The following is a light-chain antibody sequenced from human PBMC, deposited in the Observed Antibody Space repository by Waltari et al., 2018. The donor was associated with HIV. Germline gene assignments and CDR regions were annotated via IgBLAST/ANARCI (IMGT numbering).Light chain of an antibody. CDR1: WGKLGSLNN. V-gene: IGLV1-40*01. CDR3: LAFDVGLGHWV. CDR2: DNS. Sequence: QSLLTKSASVSGAPGQRITISCTGAWGKLGSLNNVHLDQPPPGAAPKPLTYDNSNRPSVISGRFSASRSGPSASLTIAGLQPEDEADYFCLAFDVGLGHWVFVEGARLTVL. J-gene: IGLJ3*02.